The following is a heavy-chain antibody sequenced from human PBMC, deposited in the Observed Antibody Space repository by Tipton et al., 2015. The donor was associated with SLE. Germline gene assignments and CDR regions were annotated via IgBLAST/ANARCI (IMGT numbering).Heavy chain of an antibody. V-gene: IGHV1-18*01. CDR3: ARVEWRLLPSY. J-gene: IGHJ4*02. D-gene: IGHD3-3*01. CDR1: GYTFTSHG. Sequence: QLVQSGAEVKKPGASVKVSCKASGYTFTSHGVSWVRQAPGQGLEWMGWISAYNGNTNYAQKLQGRVTMTTDTSTSTAYKEMRSLKSDGTAVDYCARVEWRLLPSYWGQGTLVTVSS. CDR2: ISAYNGNT.